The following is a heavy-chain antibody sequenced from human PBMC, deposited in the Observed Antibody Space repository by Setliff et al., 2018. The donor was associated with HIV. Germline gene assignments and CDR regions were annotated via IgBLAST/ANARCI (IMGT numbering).Heavy chain of an antibody. J-gene: IGHJ4*02. D-gene: IGHD2-2*02. CDR1: RFDFNNYW. CDR2: IGQDGSEK. Sequence: GGSLRLSCAASRFDFNNYWMCWVRQAPGKGLEWVANIGQDGSEKNYVDSVKGRFTISRDNAKNTLYLQMSSLRAEDRAVYYCVRDIGFNLYDHWGQGTLVTVSS. CDR3: VRDIGFNLYDH. V-gene: IGHV3-7*01.